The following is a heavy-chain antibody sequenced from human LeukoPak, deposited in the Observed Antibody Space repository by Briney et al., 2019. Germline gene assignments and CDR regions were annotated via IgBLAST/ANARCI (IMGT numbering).Heavy chain of an antibody. CDR3: ARREFGYYYDSSGYYPLPGVDY. CDR1: GYTFTSYG. D-gene: IGHD3-22*01. V-gene: IGHV1-18*01. J-gene: IGHJ4*02. Sequence: ASVKVSCKASGYTFTSYGIRWVRQAPGQGLEWMGWISAYNGNTNYAQKLQGRVTMTRDTSISTAYMELSRLRSDDTAVYYCARREFGYYYDSSGYYPLPGVDYWGQGTLVTVSS. CDR2: ISAYNGNT.